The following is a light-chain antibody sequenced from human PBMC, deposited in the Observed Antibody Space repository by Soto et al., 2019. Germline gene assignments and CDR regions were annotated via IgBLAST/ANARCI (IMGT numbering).Light chain of an antibody. CDR1: QTISRY. CDR2: AAS. J-gene: IGKJ1*01. Sequence: DIQMTQSPSSLSASVGDRVTITCRASQTISRYLNWYQQKPEKAPKLLIYAASSLQSGVPSRFSGGGSGTDFTLTISSLQPEDFATYYCQQSSSTPLTFGQGAKVDIK. V-gene: IGKV1-39*01. CDR3: QQSSSTPLT.